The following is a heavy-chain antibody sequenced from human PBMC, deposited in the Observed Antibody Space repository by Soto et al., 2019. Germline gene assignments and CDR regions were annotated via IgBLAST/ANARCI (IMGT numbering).Heavy chain of an antibody. CDR3: ARDSSRDILTGYYPSTRGVPPPY. CDR2: ISDSGGNI. D-gene: IGHD3-9*01. J-gene: IGHJ4*02. Sequence: PGGFLRLSCAASGFTFSSYVMTWVRQTPGKGLEWVSVISDSGGNIDYADSVKGRFTISRDNSKNTLYLQMNSLRAEDTAVYYCARDSSRDILTGYYPSTRGVPPPYWGQGTLVTVSS. CDR1: GFTFSSYV. V-gene: IGHV3-23*01.